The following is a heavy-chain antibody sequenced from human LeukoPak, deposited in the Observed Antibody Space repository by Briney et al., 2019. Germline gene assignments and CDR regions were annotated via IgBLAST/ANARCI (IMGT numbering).Heavy chain of an antibody. CDR3: ARYAQADWFDP. Sequence: SQTLSLTCTVSGGSIGGDTYYWSWIRQHPGKGLEWIGYIYYSGDTHYNPSLESRVTISVDTSKNQFSLELTSVTAADTAVYYCARYAQADWFDPWGQGTLVTVSS. CDR2: IYYSGDT. D-gene: IGHD2-2*01. V-gene: IGHV4-31*03. CDR1: GGSIGGDTYY. J-gene: IGHJ5*02.